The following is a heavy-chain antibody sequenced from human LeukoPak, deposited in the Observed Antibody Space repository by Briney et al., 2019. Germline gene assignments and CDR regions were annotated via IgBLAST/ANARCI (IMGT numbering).Heavy chain of an antibody. CDR1: DGSISSFY. J-gene: IGHJ4*02. D-gene: IGHD5-18*01. Sequence: KPSETLSLTCTVSDGSISSFYWSWIRQPPGKELEWLGYIYTNGNTNYSPSLKSRVTISVDTSKNQLSLKVNSVTAADTAVYYCARAGGGFSFDYWGQGTLVTVSS. V-gene: IGHV4-4*09. CDR2: IYTNGNT. CDR3: ARAGGGFSFDY.